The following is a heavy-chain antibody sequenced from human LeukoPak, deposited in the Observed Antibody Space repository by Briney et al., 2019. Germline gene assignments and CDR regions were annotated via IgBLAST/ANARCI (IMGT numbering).Heavy chain of an antibody. J-gene: IGHJ3*02. CDR1: GFTFHDYA. Sequence: GGSLRLSCAASGFTFHDYAMHWVRQVPGKGLERASGITWNSGSVLYADSVRGRFTISRDNAKNSLYLQMNSLRPEDMAFYYCAKGLGVASLIVDALDMWGQGTMVTV. D-gene: IGHD3/OR15-3a*01. CDR3: AKGLGVASLIVDALDM. CDR2: ITWNSGSV. V-gene: IGHV3-9*03.